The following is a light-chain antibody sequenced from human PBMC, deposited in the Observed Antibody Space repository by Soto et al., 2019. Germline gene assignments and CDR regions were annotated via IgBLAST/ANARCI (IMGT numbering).Light chain of an antibody. Sequence: DIQMSQSPSSLSASAGDRVTITCRASQNINTAVRWFQQKGGKAPKLLIYGASNLQDEVPLRFSGGGSGTDFTLTITNVQPEDFGTYYGQQGHTPYTYGQGTRLEIE. J-gene: IGKJ2*01. CDR1: QNINTA. V-gene: IGKV1-39*01. CDR3: QQGHTPYT. CDR2: GAS.